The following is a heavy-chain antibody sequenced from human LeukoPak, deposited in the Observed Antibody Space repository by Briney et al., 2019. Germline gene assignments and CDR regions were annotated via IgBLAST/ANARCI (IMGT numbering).Heavy chain of an antibody. V-gene: IGHV4-4*07. J-gene: IGHJ3*02. CDR2: IYTSGST. CDR3: VRASVESGGAFDI. CDR1: GGSISGYY. D-gene: IGHD2-15*01. Sequence: SETLSLTCSVSGGSISGYYWSWIRQPAGKGLEWIGRIYTSGSTNYNPSLKSRVITSADTSKNQSSLNLTSVTAADTAVYYCVRASVESGGAFDIWGQGTMVTVSS.